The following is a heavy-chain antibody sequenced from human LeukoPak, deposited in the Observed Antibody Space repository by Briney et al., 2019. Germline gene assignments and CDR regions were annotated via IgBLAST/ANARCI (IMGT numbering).Heavy chain of an antibody. D-gene: IGHD6-13*01. CDR2: IKQDGSAI. CDR3: ARCGVGVAAAAANC. J-gene: IGHJ4*02. V-gene: IGHV3-7*01. Sequence: PGGSLRLSCAASGFTLSSYWMSWVRQAPGKGLEWVANIKQDGSAIYYVDSVKGRFTISRDNAKNSPYLQMNSLRAEDTAVYYCARCGVGVAAAAANCWGQGTLLTVSS. CDR1: GFTLSSYW.